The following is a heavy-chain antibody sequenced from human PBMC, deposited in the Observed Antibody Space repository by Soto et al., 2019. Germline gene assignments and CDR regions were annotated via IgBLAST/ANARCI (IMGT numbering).Heavy chain of an antibody. CDR3: AKALGVAVAGFYGMDV. CDR2: IRWNGGTI. Sequence: PGGSLRLSCAASGFNFRTYSMHWVRQAPGKGLEWLSGIRWNGGTIGYADSVKGRFTISRDDARNTLYLQMNSLRAEDTALYYCAKALGVAVAGFYGMDVWGQGTTVTVSS. V-gene: IGHV3-9*01. J-gene: IGHJ6*02. D-gene: IGHD6-19*01. CDR1: GFNFRTYS.